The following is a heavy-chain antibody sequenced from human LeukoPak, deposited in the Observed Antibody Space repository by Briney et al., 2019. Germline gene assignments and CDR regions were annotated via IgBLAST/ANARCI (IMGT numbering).Heavy chain of an antibody. V-gene: IGHV4-30-2*01. CDR1: GGSISSGGYS. D-gene: IGHD3-10*01. Sequence: SETLSLTCAVSGGSISSGGYSWSWIRQPPGKGLEWIGYIYHSGSTNYNPSLKSRVTISVDTSKNQFSLKLSSVTAADTAVYYCARALWFGETRFDPWGQGTLVTVSS. CDR2: IYHSGST. J-gene: IGHJ5*02. CDR3: ARALWFGETRFDP.